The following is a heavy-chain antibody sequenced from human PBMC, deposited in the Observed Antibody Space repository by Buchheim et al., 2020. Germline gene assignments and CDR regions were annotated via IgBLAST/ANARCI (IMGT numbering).Heavy chain of an antibody. D-gene: IGHD5-12*01. J-gene: IGHJ6*03. CDR1: GGSFSGYY. CDR2: ISHSGST. V-gene: IGHV4-34*01. CDR3: ARGRGYSGYVTLDGGRRSYYMDV. Sequence: QVQLQQWGAGLLKPSETLSLTCAVYGGSFSGYYWSWIRQPPGKGLEWIGEISHSGSTNYNPSLKSRVTISVDTSKNQFSLKLSSVTAADTAVYYCARGRGYSGYVTLDGGRRSYYMDVWGKGTT.